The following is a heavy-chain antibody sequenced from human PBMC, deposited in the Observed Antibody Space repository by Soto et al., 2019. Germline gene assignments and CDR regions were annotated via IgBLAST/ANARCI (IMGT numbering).Heavy chain of an antibody. CDR3: ARHNYWTFDP. Sequence: EMQLVESGGGLAQPGGSLRLSCAASGFTFTTHWMTWVRQAPGKGLEWVATIKQDGSEKLYVDSVKGRFTISRDNAKSSVYLQMSSLRVEDTAIYYCARHNYWTFDPWGQGTLVTVSS. D-gene: IGHD1-1*01. J-gene: IGHJ5*02. CDR2: IKQDGSEK. V-gene: IGHV3-7*01. CDR1: GFTFTTHW.